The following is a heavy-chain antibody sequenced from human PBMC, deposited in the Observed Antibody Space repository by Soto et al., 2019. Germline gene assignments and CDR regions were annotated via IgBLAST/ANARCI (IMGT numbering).Heavy chain of an antibody. J-gene: IGHJ4*02. V-gene: IGHV3-23*01. CDR1: GFSFSTCA. CDR3: AAQATGYFVPFDF. D-gene: IGHD3-22*01. CDR2: ISASGDTT. Sequence: EVQLLESGGGLVQPGGSLRLSCAASGFSFSTCAVSWVRQAPGKGLEWVSSISASGDTTHYAESVRGRFTISRDNSRNTLNLQMSSLTAEDTAIDSCAAQATGYFVPFDFWGRGTLVTVSS.